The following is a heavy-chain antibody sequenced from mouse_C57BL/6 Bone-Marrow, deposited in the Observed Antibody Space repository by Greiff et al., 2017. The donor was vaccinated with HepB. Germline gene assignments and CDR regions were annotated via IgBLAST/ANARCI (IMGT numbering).Heavy chain of an antibody. CDR2: IYPGNSDT. D-gene: IGHD1-1*01. J-gene: IGHJ4*01. Sequence: EVQRVESGTVLARPGASVKMSCKTSGYTFTSYWMHWVNQRPGQGLEWIGAIYPGNSDTSYNQKFKGKAILTAVTSASTAYMELSSLTSEDSAVYYCTSYGSSPPIAEDYWGQGTSVTVSS. CDR1: GYTFTSYW. V-gene: IGHV1-5*01. CDR3: TSYGSSPPIAEDY.